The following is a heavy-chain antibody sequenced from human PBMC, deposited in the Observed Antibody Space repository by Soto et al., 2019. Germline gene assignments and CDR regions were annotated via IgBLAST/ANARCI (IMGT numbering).Heavy chain of an antibody. CDR2: IIPIFGTA. Sequence: GASVKVSCKASGGTFSSYAISWVRQAPGQGLEWMGGIIPIFGTANYAQKFQGRVTITAGESTSTAYMELSSLRSEDTAVYYCARGRSARVYLCAFDIWGQGTMVTVSS. CDR3: ARGRSARVYLCAFDI. J-gene: IGHJ3*02. V-gene: IGHV1-69*13. D-gene: IGHD1-26*01. CDR1: GGTFSSYA.